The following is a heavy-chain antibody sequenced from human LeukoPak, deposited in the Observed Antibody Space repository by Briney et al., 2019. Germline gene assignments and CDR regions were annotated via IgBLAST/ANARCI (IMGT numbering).Heavy chain of an antibody. CDR1: GGSFSSYY. V-gene: IGHV4-34*01. CDR3: AGYDYSSGYPGY. CDR2: ISYSGTT. Sequence: PSETLSLTCAVYGGSFSSYYWSWIRQPPGKGLEWIGTISYSGTTYYNPSLKSRVTISVDTSKNQFSLKLSSVTAADWAVYYCAGYDYSSGYPGYWGQGTLVTVSS. D-gene: IGHD3-22*01. J-gene: IGHJ4*02.